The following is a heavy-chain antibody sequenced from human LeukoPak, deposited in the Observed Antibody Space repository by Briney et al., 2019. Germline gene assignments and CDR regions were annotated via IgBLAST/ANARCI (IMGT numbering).Heavy chain of an antibody. CDR1: GFTFSSYA. J-gene: IGHJ4*02. CDR3: AKRDYDFWSDMGGSLDY. V-gene: IGHV3-23*01. D-gene: IGHD3-3*01. CDR2: ISGSGGST. Sequence: GGSLRLSCADSGFTFSSYAMSWVRQAPGKGLEWVSAISGSGGSTYYADSVKGRFTISRDNSKNTLYLQMNSLRAEDTAVYYCAKRDYDFWSDMGGSLDYWGQGTLVTVSS.